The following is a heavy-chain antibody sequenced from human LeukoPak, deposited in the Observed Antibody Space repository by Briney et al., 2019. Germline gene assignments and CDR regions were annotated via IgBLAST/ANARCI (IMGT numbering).Heavy chain of an antibody. CDR2: ISSSGSAI. V-gene: IGHV3-48*03. J-gene: IGHJ4*02. Sequence: GGSLRLSCAASGFPFSSYEMNWVRQAPGKGLEWVSYISSSGSAIYYADSVKGRFTISRDNAKNSLYLQMNSLRAEDTAVYYCVRDFRLTMVRGVASFDYWGQGTLVTVSS. D-gene: IGHD3-10*01. CDR1: GFPFSSYE. CDR3: VRDFRLTMVRGVASFDY.